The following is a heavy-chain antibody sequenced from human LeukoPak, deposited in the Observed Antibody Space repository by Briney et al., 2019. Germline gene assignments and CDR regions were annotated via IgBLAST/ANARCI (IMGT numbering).Heavy chain of an antibody. CDR2: ISRSGEST. D-gene: IGHD3-22*01. CDR1: GFNFNFHG. V-gene: IGHV3-23*01. J-gene: IGHJ5*02. Sequence: GGSLRLSCVASGFNFNFHGMSWVRQAPGKGLEWVSSISRSGESTFYADSVKGRFTISRDNAKNSLYLQMNSLRAEDTAVYYCARDYYDSSGTLLSPWGQGTLVTVSS. CDR3: ARDYYDSSGTLLSP.